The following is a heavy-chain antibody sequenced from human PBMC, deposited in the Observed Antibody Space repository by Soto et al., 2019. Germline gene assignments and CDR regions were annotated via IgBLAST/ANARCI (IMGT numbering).Heavy chain of an antibody. CDR1: GGSFSGYY. CDR2: INHSGST. D-gene: IGHD3-3*01. CDR3: ATGRGITIFGVVSPRWFDP. J-gene: IGHJ5*02. V-gene: IGHV4-34*01. Sequence: KTSETLSLTCAVYGGSFSGYYWSWIRQPPGKGLEWIGEINHSGSTNYNPSLKSRVTISVDTSKNQFSLKLSSVTAADTAVYYCATGRGITIFGVVSPRWFDPWGQGTLVTVSS.